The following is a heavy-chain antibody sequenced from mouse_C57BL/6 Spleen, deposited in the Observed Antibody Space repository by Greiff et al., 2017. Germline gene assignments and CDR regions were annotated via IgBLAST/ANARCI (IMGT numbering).Heavy chain of an antibody. D-gene: IGHD1-1*01. CDR3: AKDTTGVGPYFGG. J-gene: IGHJ2*01. Sequence: VQLQQSDAELVKPGASVKISCKASGYTFTDYSIHWMKQRPEQGLEWIGYIYPRDGSTKYNEKFKGKATLTADKSSSTAYMQLNDLTSADSAVYVCAKDTTGVGPYFGGWGQGTTLAVAS. V-gene: IGHV1-78*01. CDR1: GYTFTDYS. CDR2: IYPRDGST.